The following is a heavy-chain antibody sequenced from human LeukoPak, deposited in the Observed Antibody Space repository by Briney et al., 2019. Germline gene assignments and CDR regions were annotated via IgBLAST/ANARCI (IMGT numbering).Heavy chain of an antibody. D-gene: IGHD2-15*01. CDR1: GYSFTGYY. J-gene: IGHJ5*02. Sequence: GASVKVSCKASGYSFTGYYMHWVRQAPGQGLEWMGWINPYSGGANYAQKFQGRVTMTRDTSISTAYMALSRLRSDDTAVYYCARGPPEYCSGGSCYSGRNWIDPWGQGTLVTVSS. CDR3: ARGPPEYCSGGSCYSGRNWIDP. CDR2: INPYSGGA. V-gene: IGHV1-2*02.